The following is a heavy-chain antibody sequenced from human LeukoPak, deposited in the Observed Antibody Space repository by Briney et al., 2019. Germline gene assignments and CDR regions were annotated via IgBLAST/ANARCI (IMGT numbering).Heavy chain of an antibody. CDR1: GFTFSSYA. Sequence: PGGSLRLSCAASGFTFSSYAMSWVRQAPGKGLEWVAGISDSGGRTNYADSVKGRFTISRDNPKNTLYPQMNSLRAEDTAVYFCAKRGVAVRVFLVGFHKEAYYFESWGQGALVTVSS. D-gene: IGHD3/OR15-3a*01. CDR3: AKRGVAVRVFLVGFHKEAYYFES. V-gene: IGHV3-23*01. J-gene: IGHJ4*02. CDR2: ISDSGGRT.